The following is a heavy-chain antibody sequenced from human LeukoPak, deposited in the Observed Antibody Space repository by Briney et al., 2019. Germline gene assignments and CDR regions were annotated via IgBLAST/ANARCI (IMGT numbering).Heavy chain of an antibody. D-gene: IGHD3-10*01. CDR2: ISAGGSRT. J-gene: IGHJ3*02. CDR3: ARDQYYYGSGNTLDI. CDR1: GFTFSDHI. Sequence: GGSLRLSCAASGFTFSDHIMTWGRQAPGKGLEWVSTISAGGSRTYYAESVQGRFTISRDNSKNTIYLQMNSLRAEDTAVYYCARDQYYYGSGNTLDIWGQGTMVTVSS. V-gene: IGHV3-23*01.